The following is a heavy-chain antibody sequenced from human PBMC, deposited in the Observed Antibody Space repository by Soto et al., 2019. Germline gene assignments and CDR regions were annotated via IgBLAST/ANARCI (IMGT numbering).Heavy chain of an antibody. CDR3: ARSYDSSGYYLGPFDY. J-gene: IGHJ4*02. CDR1: GYTFTSYD. V-gene: IGHV1-8*01. Sequence: ASVNVSCKASGYTFTSYDIDWVRQATGQGLEWMGWMNPNSGNTGYAQKFQGRVTMTRNTSISTAYMELSSLRSEDTAVYYCARSYDSSGYYLGPFDYWGQGTLVTVSS. D-gene: IGHD3-22*01. CDR2: MNPNSGNT.